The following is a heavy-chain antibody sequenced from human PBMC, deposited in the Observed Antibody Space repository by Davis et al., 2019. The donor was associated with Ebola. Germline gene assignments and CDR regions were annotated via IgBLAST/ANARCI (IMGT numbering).Heavy chain of an antibody. Sequence: GGSLRLSCAASGFTFSDYDMHWVRQATGKGLEWVSGIGTAGDTYYPGSVKGRFTISRENAKNSLYLQMNSLRAGDTAVYYCARDRVTCSGGSCYPGGMDVWGQGTTVTVSS. D-gene: IGHD2-15*01. J-gene: IGHJ6*02. CDR2: IGTAGDT. V-gene: IGHV3-13*01. CDR3: ARDRVTCSGGSCYPGGMDV. CDR1: GFTFSDYD.